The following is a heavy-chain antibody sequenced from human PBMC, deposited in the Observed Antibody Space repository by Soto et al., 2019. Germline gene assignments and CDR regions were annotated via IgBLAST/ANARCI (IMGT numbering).Heavy chain of an antibody. Sequence: QVQLVQSGAEVKKPGSSVKVSCKASGGTFSSYAISWVRQAPGQGLEWMGGIIPIFGTANYAQEFQGRVTITADKSTRRAYMELSSRTSDDTAHEYCAIDVFMLRFGGVIAKSNWFEPWGQGALVTVS. V-gene: IGHV1-69*06. CDR1: GGTFSSYA. CDR3: AIDVFMLRFGGVIAKSNWFEP. CDR2: IIPIFGTA. J-gene: IGHJ5*02. D-gene: IGHD3-16*02.